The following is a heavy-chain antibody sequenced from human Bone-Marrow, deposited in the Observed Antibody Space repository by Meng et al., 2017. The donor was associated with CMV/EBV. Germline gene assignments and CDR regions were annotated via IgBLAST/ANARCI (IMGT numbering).Heavy chain of an antibody. D-gene: IGHD3-9*01. CDR2: ISSGSATI. J-gene: IGHJ3*02. Sequence: GGSLRLSCAASGFIFSNYEMNWVRQAPGKGLEWVSYISSGSATIYYADSVKGRFTISRDNAKNSLYLQMDRLRAEDTAVYYCVRGGRYFDWVLNDAYDIWGRGTMVTVSS. V-gene: IGHV3-48*03. CDR1: GFIFSNYE. CDR3: VRGGRYFDWVLNDAYDI.